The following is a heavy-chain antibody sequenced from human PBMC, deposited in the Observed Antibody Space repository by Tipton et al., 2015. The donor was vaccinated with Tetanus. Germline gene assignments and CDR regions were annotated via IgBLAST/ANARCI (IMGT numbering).Heavy chain of an antibody. CDR2: FYYGGST. J-gene: IGHJ3*02. D-gene: IGHD2-2*01. Sequence: TLSLTCTVSGVSISNSSHYWGWIRQSPGKGLEWIGSFYYGGSTYYNPFLESRVTISVDTSKNEFSLKLTSVTAADTSLYFCARDIYSNTRAFDIWGQGTMVTVSS. V-gene: IGHV4-39*02. CDR3: ARDIYSNTRAFDI. CDR1: GVSISNSSHY.